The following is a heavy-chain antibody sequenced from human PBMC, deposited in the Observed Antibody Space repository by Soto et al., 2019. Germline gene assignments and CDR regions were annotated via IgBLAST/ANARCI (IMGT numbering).Heavy chain of an antibody. Sequence: SETLSLACAVYGGSFSGYYWSWIRQPPGKGLEWIGEVNHSGSTNYNPSLKSRVTISVDTSKNQFSLKLSSVTAADTAVYYCAAVDIVVVHSYYMDVWGKGTTVTVSS. J-gene: IGHJ6*03. CDR2: VNHSGST. V-gene: IGHV4-34*01. CDR1: GGSFSGYY. CDR3: AAVDIVVVHSYYMDV. D-gene: IGHD2-15*01.